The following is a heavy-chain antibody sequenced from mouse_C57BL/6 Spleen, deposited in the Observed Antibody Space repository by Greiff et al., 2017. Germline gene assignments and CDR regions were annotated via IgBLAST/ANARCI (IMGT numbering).Heavy chain of an antibody. CDR2: IDPNSGGT. CDR1: GYTFTSYW. CDR3: ARWGYYDYWYFDV. J-gene: IGHJ1*03. Sequence: QVQLQQPGAELVKPGASVKLSCKASGYTFTSYWMHWVKQRPGRGLELIGRIDPNSGGTKYNEKFKSKATLTVDKPSSTAYMQLSSRTSEDSAVYYCARWGYYDYWYFDVWGTGTTVTVSS. D-gene: IGHD2-4*01. V-gene: IGHV1-72*01.